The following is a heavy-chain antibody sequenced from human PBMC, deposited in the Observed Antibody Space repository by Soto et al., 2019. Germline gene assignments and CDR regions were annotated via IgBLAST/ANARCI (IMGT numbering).Heavy chain of an antibody. CDR3: ARGRLGGAAN. D-gene: IGHD3-16*01. CDR1: GGSFSGYY. J-gene: IGHJ4*02. V-gene: IGHV4-34*01. CDR2: IDHSGGT. Sequence: QVQLQQWGTKLSKPSETLSLTCAVYGGSFSGYYWSWIRQPPGKGLEWIGEIDHSGGTNYNASLKTRVTISADTSNNQCPQTVSSVTAADTAIDYCARGRLGGAANWGQGTLVTVSS.